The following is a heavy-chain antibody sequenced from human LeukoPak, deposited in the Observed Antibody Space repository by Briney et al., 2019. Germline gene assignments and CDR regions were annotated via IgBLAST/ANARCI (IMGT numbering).Heavy chain of an antibody. J-gene: IGHJ5*02. CDR3: ARDCGGFLEYFDI. CDR2: ITSSSTYI. D-gene: IGHD1-1*01. V-gene: IGHV3-21*01. CDR1: GFTFSSYN. Sequence: GGSLRLSCAASGFTFSSYNMNWVRQAPGKGLEWVSSITSSSTYIYYTDSVKGRFTISRDNAKNSLYLQMNSLRAEDTAVYYCARDCGGFLEYFDIWGQGTLVTVSA.